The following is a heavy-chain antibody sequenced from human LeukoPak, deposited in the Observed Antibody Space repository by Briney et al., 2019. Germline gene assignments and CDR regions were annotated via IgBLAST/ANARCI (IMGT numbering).Heavy chain of an antibody. V-gene: IGHV3-74*01. CDR2: INSDGGST. CDR1: GFTFSSYW. Sequence: GGSLRLSCAASGFTFSSYWMHWVRQAPGKGLVWVSRINSDGGSTTYADSVKGRFTISRDNAKKTLYLQMNSLRVEDTAVYYCVRDIGAVAGTDDYWGQGTLVTVSS. CDR3: VRDIGAVAGTDDY. J-gene: IGHJ4*02. D-gene: IGHD6-19*01.